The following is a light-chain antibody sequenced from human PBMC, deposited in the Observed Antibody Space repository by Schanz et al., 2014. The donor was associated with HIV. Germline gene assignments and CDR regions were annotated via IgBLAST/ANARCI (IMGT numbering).Light chain of an antibody. CDR2: EVN. Sequence: QSALTQPASVSGSPGQSITISCTGTSSDVGADNSVSWYQQEPGKAPKLIIYEVNKRPSGVPDRFSGSKSGNTASLTITGLQAEDEADYYCQSYDSSLNSYVFGSGTKLTVL. CDR3: QSYDSSLNSYV. J-gene: IGLJ1*01. CDR1: SSDVGADNS. V-gene: IGLV2-14*01.